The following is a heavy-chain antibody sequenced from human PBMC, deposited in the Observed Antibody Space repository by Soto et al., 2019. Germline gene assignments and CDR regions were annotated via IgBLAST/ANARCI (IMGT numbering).Heavy chain of an antibody. CDR1: GFSLITNGVG. CDR2: IYWDEDK. J-gene: IGHJ4*02. Sequence: QITLKESGPTLVKPTQNLTLTCTLSGFSLITNGVGVGWIRQPPGKALEWLALIYWDEDKRYSTSLKRRLTITRDTSKNQVVLTMTNMDPVDTATYYCAHKPKASDSSGFGYWSQGTLVTVSS. CDR3: AHKPKASDSSGFGY. D-gene: IGHD3-22*01. V-gene: IGHV2-5*02.